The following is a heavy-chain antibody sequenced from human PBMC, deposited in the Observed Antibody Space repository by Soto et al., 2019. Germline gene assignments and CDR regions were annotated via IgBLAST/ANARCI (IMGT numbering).Heavy chain of an antibody. J-gene: IGHJ4*02. V-gene: IGHV4-61*01. CDR1: VSSVSSGNFY. CDR2: IYYSGST. Sequence: PSETLSLTCTVSVSSVSSGNFYWNWLLQPPGQGLEWIGFIYYSGSTNYNPSLKSRVTISVDTSKNQFSLQLSSVTDADTAVYYCARGRNGLVLDWGQGTLVTVS. D-gene: IGHD3-9*01. CDR3: ARGRNGLVLD.